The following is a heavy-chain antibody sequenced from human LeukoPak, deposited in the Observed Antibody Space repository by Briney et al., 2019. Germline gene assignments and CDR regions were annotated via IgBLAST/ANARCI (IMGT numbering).Heavy chain of an antibody. CDR1: GGSISSYY. CDR3: ARGSSNWNYDPNLDY. V-gene: IGHV4-59*01. CDR2: VYNSGST. J-gene: IGHJ4*02. D-gene: IGHD1-7*01. Sequence: SETLSLTCTVSGGSISSYYWSWIRQPPGKGLEWIGYVYNSGSTNYNPSLKSRVTISVDMSKNQFSLKLSSVTAAGTAVYYCARGSSNWNYDPNLDYWGQGTLVSVSS.